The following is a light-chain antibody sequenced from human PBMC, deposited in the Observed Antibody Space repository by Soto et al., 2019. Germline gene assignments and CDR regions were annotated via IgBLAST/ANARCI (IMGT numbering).Light chain of an antibody. Sequence: QSALTQPPSASGTPGQRVTISCSGSSSNIGSNTVNWYQQLPGTAPKLLIYSNNQRPSGVPDRFSGSKSGTSASLAISGLQSEDDADYYCAAWDDSLNGDVVFGGGTKVTV. CDR3: AAWDDSLNGDVV. CDR1: SSNIGSNT. CDR2: SNN. V-gene: IGLV1-44*01. J-gene: IGLJ2*01.